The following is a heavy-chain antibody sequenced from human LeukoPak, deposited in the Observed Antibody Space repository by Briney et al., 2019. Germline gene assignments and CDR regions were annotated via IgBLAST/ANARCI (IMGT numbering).Heavy chain of an antibody. Sequence: ASVTVSCKASGYTFTSYGISWVRQAPGQGLEWMGWISAYNGNTNYARKLQGRVTMTTDTSTSTAYMELRSLRSDDTAVYYCARDASDFWSGLGDYWGQGTLVTVSS. J-gene: IGHJ4*02. CDR3: ARDASDFWSGLGDY. CDR2: ISAYNGNT. V-gene: IGHV1-18*01. CDR1: GYTFTSYG. D-gene: IGHD3-3*01.